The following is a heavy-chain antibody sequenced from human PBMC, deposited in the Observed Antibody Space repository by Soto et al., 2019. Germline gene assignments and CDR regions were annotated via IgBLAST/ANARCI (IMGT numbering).Heavy chain of an antibody. V-gene: IGHV3-33*01. CDR3: AGFGYSSGWYKFDH. CDR1: GFTFSSYG. J-gene: IGHJ4*02. Sequence: QVQLVESGGGVVQPGRSLRLSCAASGFTFSSYGMHWVRQAPGKGLEWVTVIWYDGNRKYYADSLKGRFTISRDNSKNTLYLQMNSLRVEDTALYYCAGFGYSSGWYKFDHWGQGTLVTVSS. D-gene: IGHD6-19*01. CDR2: IWYDGNRK.